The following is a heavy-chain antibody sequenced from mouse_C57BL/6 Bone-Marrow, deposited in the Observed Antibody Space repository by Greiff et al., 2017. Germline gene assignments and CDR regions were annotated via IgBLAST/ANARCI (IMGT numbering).Heavy chain of an antibody. V-gene: IGHV5-2*01. CDR2: INSDGGST. D-gene: IGHD2-4*01. CDR3: ATRGYDYDWFAY. J-gene: IGHJ3*01. CDR1: EYEFPSHD. Sequence: EVKLVESGGGLVQPGESLKLSCESNEYEFPSHDMSWVRKTPEKRLELVAAINSDGGSTYYPDTMERRFIISRDNTKKTLYLQMSSLRSEDTALYYCATRGYDYDWFAYWGQETLVTVSA.